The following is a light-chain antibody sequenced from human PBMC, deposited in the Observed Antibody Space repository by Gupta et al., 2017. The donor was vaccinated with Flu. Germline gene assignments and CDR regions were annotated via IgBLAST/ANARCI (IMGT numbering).Light chain of an antibody. CDR2: KAS. CDR1: QSISRW. V-gene: IGKV1-5*03. CDR3: QHENSSPST. Sequence: DIQMTQSPSTLSASVGDRVTITCRARQSISRWLAWYQQKPGKAPKLLIYKASRGESGVPSRFSGSGSGTEFTLTISSRQPEDFANYYCQHENSSPSTFGQGTKLDIK. J-gene: IGKJ2*01.